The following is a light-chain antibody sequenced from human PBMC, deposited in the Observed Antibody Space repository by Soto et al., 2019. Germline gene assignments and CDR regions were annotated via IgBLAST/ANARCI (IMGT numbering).Light chain of an antibody. CDR3: QQSYSTPPT. Sequence: DIQMTESPSSLFASVGDRFTIRFRASQSISSYLNWYQQKPGKAPKLLIYAASSLQSGVPSRFSGSGSGTDFTLTISSLQPEDFATYYCQQSYSTPPTFGQGTKVDIK. CDR2: AAS. V-gene: IGKV1-39*01. CDR1: QSISSY. J-gene: IGKJ1*01.